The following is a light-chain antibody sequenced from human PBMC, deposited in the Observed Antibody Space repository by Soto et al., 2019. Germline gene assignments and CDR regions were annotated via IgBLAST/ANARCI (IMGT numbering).Light chain of an antibody. CDR3: QQSYSTLWT. V-gene: IGKV1-39*01. J-gene: IGKJ1*01. Sequence: IQMTQSPSSLSASVGDRVTITCRTSQPISDYLNWYQQKPGKAPTLLIYAASSLQSGVPSRFSGSGSGTDFTLTISSLQPEDFATYYCQQSYSTLWTFGQGTKVDIK. CDR1: QPISDY. CDR2: AAS.